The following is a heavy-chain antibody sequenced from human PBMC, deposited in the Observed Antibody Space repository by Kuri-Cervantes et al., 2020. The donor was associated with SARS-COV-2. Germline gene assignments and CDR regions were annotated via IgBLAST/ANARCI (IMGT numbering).Heavy chain of an antibody. Sequence: ASVKVSCKASGYTFTGYYMHWVRQAPGQGLEWMGWINPNSGGTNYAQKFQGWVTMTRDTSISTVYMELSRLRSDDTAVYYCARPVGASLRTDVWGQGTLVTVSS. D-gene: IGHD1-26*01. CDR1: GYTFTGYY. CDR2: INPNSGGT. V-gene: IGHV1-2*04. CDR3: ARPVGASLRTDV. J-gene: IGHJ4*02.